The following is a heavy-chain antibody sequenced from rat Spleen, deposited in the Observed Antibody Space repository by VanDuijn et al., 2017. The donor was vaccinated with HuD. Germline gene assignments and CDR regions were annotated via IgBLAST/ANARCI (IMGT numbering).Heavy chain of an antibody. Sequence: EVQLVESGGGLVQPGRSMKLSCAVSGFTFSNYYMAWVRQAPTKGLEWVASINTGGVNTYYRGSVKGRFTMSRDNAKSTLYLQMNSLRSEETATYFCARGHTLGMDYFDYWGQGFMVTVSS. D-gene: IGHD1-7*01. J-gene: IGHJ2*01. V-gene: IGHV5S11*01. CDR1: GFTFSNYY. CDR2: INTGGVNT. CDR3: ARGHTLGMDYFDY.